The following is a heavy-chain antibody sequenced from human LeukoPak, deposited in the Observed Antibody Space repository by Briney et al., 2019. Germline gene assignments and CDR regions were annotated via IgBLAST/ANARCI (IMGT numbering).Heavy chain of an antibody. CDR2: ISGSGGST. Sequence: PRRSLRLSCAASGFTFTSYAMSWVRQAPGQGLEWVSAISGSGGSTYYADSVQGRFTISRDNSKTTLYLQMNSLISQATAVYYCAKDTGRYYDILAGLYYFDYWGQGALVTVSS. D-gene: IGHD3-9*01. CDR1: GFTFTSYA. V-gene: IGHV3-23*01. CDR3: AKDTGRYYDILAGLYYFDY. J-gene: IGHJ4*02.